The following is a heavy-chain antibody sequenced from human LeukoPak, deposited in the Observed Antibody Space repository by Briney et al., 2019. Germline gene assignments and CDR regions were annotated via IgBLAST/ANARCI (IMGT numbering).Heavy chain of an antibody. V-gene: IGHV3-74*01. J-gene: IGHJ4*02. CDR1: GFTFSSNW. CDR2: SNEDGSTT. D-gene: IGHD5-18*01. CDR3: ARDADGYED. Sequence: GGSLRLSCAASGFTFSSNWMHWVRQAPGKGLVWVSRSNEDGSTTNYADSVKGRFTISRDNAKNSLYLQMNSLRAEDTAMYYCARDADGYEDWGQGTLVTVSS.